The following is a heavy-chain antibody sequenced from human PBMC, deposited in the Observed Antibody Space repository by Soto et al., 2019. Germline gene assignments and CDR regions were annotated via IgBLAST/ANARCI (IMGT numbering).Heavy chain of an antibody. D-gene: IGHD6-19*01. CDR2: IIPILGIA. J-gene: IGHJ5*02. CDR1: GGTFSSYT. V-gene: IGHV1-69*02. CDR3: ARVSVDNWFDP. Sequence: ASVKVSCKASGGTFSSYTISWVRQAPGQGLEWMGRIIPILGIANYAQKFQGRVTITADKSTSTAYMELSSLRSEDTAVYYCARVSVDNWFDPWGQGTLVTVSS.